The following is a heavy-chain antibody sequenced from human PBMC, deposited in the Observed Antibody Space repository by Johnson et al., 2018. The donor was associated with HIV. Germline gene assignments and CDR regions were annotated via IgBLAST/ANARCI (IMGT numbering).Heavy chain of an antibody. D-gene: IGHD3-16*02. V-gene: IGHV3-30*04. J-gene: IGHJ3*02. CDR1: GFTVSSNE. Sequence: QVQLVESRGVLVQPGGSLRLSCAASGFTVSSNEMSWVRQAPGKGLEWVAVISYDGSNKYYADPVKGRFTISRDNSKNTLYLQMNSLRAEDTALYYCARGGLGYQNIHDPFDIWGQGTMVTVSS. CDR3: ARGGLGYQNIHDPFDI. CDR2: ISYDGSNK.